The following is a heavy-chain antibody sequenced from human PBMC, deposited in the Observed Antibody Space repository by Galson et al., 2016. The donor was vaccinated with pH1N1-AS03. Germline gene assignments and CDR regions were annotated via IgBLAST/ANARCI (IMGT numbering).Heavy chain of an antibody. CDR3: ARDRYLDTSTDFSESAY. CDR2: IIPLSGTT. D-gene: IGHD3-9*01. V-gene: IGHV1-69*13. J-gene: IGHJ4*02. Sequence: SVKVSCKASGGTFATFAVSWVRQARGQGLEWMGGIIPLSGTTNYAPKFQGRLTITADDSTGTASMELSSLTSDDTAVYYCARDRYLDTSTDFSESAYWGKGTLVTVSS. CDR1: GGTFATFA.